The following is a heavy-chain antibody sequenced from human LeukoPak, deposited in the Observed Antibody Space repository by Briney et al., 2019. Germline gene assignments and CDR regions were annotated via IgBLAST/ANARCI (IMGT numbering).Heavy chain of an antibody. CDR2: IYSGGST. Sequence: PGGSLRLSCAASGFTVSSNYMRWVRQAPGKGLEWVSVIYSGGSTYYADSVKGIITISRDNSKNALYLQMNSLRVEDTAVYYCARDFCSAGSCYSDNWGQGTLVTVSS. V-gene: IGHV3-66*01. D-gene: IGHD2-15*01. CDR3: ARDFCSAGSCYSDN. J-gene: IGHJ4*02. CDR1: GFTVSSNY.